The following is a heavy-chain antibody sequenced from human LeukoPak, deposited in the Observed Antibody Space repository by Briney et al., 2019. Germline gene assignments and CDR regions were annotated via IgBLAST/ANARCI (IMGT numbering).Heavy chain of an antibody. CDR3: ARKRDVDFDY. V-gene: IGHV1-18*01. J-gene: IGHJ4*02. CDR1: GYTFTSYG. Sequence: ASVKVSWKASGYTFTSYGIIWVRQAPGQGLEWMGWISTYNFNTNYAQKVQGRATMTTDTSTNTAYMELRSLRSDDTAVYYCARKRDVDFDYRGQGTLVTVSS. D-gene: IGHD5-24*01. CDR2: ISTYNFNT.